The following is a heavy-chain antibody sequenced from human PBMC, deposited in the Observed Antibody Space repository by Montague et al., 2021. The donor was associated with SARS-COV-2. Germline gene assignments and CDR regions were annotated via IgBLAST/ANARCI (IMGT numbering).Heavy chain of an antibody. Sequence: SLRLYCAASGFTFSSYAMHWVRQAPGKGLEWVTVLSYNGSNQYYADSVXGRFTISRDNSKNTLYLQLNSLRAEATAVSYCARDNYDYVWGSYRYIYWGQGTLITVSS. CDR3: ARDNYDYVWGSYRYIY. CDR2: LSYNGSNQ. V-gene: IGHV3-30*04. J-gene: IGHJ4*02. CDR1: GFTFSSYA. D-gene: IGHD3-16*02.